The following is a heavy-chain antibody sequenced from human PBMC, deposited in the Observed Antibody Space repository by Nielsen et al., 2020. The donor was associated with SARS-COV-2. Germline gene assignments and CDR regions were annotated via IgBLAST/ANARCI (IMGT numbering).Heavy chain of an antibody. Sequence: GGSLRLSCVASGFTFSSYGIHWVRQAPGKGLEWVADIKPDGSQKFYLDSVKGRFTISRDNAKNSMSLQMNSLRVEDTAVYYCARDWSRAFDVWGQGTMVTVSS. CDR3: ARDWSRAFDV. CDR2: IKPDGSQK. J-gene: IGHJ3*01. CDR1: GFTFSSYG. V-gene: IGHV3-7*01.